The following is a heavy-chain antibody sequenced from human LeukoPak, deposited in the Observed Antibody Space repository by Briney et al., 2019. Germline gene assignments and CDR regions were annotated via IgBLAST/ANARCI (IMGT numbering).Heavy chain of an antibody. J-gene: IGHJ4*02. CDR1: GFTFSSYA. CDR2: ISGSGGST. CDR3: AKDMRFDWTPYYFDY. D-gene: IGHD3-9*01. V-gene: IGHV3-23*01. Sequence: GGSLRLSCAASGFTFSSYAMSWVRQAPGKGLEWVSAISGSGGSTYYADSVKGRFTISRDNSKNTLYLQMNSLRAEDTAVYYCAKDMRFDWTPYYFDYWGQGTLVTISS.